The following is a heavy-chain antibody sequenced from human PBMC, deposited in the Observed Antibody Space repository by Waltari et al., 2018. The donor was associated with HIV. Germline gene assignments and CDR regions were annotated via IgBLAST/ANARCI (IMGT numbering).Heavy chain of an antibody. Sequence: QVQLVQSGAEVKKPGSSVKVSCKDSGGTFSSYAISWVRQAPGQGLEWMGGIIPIFGTTNYAQKFQGRVTITADESTSTAYMELSSLRSEDTAVYYCARTMDHVDTVMERYWYFDLWGRGTLVTVSS. CDR3: ARTMDHVDTVMERYWYFDL. V-gene: IGHV1-69*01. D-gene: IGHD5-18*01. J-gene: IGHJ2*01. CDR2: IIPIFGTT. CDR1: GGTFSSYA.